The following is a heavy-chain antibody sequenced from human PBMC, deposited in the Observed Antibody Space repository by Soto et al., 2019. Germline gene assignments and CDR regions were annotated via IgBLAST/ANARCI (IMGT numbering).Heavy chain of an antibody. J-gene: IGHJ4*02. CDR2: IGISSSDI. V-gene: IGHV3-21*02. CDR3: XXESYTGSGPGY. CDR1: GFILSSYS. Sequence: EVELVESGGDLVRPGGSLRLSCAASGFILSSYSINWVRQAPGKGLEWISSIGISSSDIFYADSVKGRFTISRDNAKNSVXXXXXXXXVEXXXXXXXXXESYTGSGPGYWGQGTQVIVSS. D-gene: IGHD3-10*01.